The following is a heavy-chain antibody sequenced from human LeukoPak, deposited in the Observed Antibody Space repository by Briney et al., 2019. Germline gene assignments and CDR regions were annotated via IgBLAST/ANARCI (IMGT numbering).Heavy chain of an antibody. Sequence: GASVRVSCKASGNDFSDCCFNWVRQPPGRGLEWVGWINPHSRATHYAQRFRGRVTMEASITTAYMELNSLTSDDTAIYYCVTTSVTHNRDPWGQGTLVTVSS. J-gene: IGHJ5*02. CDR1: GNDFSDCC. CDR2: INPHSRAT. D-gene: IGHD5/OR15-5a*01. CDR3: VTTSVTHNRDP. V-gene: IGHV1-2*02.